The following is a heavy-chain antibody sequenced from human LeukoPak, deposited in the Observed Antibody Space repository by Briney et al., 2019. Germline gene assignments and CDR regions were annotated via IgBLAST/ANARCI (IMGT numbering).Heavy chain of an antibody. CDR3: VREGSDCSGGSCYLGHWFDP. D-gene: IGHD2-15*01. CDR1: GYTFTSYG. CDR2: ISAYNGNT. J-gene: IGHJ5*02. V-gene: IGHV1-18*01. Sequence: ASVKVSCKASGYTFTSYGISGVRQAPGQGLECMGWISAYNGNTNYTQKLQGRVTMTTDTSTSTAYMELRSLRSDDTAVYYCVREGSDCSGGSCYLGHWFDPWGQGTLATVSS.